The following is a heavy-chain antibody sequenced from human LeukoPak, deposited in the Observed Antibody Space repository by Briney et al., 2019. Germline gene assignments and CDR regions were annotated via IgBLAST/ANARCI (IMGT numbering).Heavy chain of an antibody. CDR1: GFTFTTYP. Sequence: GGSLRLSCAASGFTFTTYPMSWVRQAPGKGLEWVSSISSSSSYIYYADSVKGRFTISRDNAKNSLYLQMNSLRAEDTAVYYCARDQWGAAPIFDYWGQGTLVTVSS. CDR2: ISSSSSYI. CDR3: ARDQWGAAPIFDY. V-gene: IGHV3-21*01. D-gene: IGHD1-26*01. J-gene: IGHJ4*02.